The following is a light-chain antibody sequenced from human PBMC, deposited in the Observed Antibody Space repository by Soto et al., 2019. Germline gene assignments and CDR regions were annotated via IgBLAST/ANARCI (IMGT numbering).Light chain of an antibody. CDR2: AAS. V-gene: IGKV1-27*01. CDR3: QKYNSAPYT. J-gene: IGKJ2*01. Sequence: DIQMTQSPSSLSASVGDRVTITCRASQDISNYLAWYQQKPGKVPTLLIFAASTLHSGVPSRCSGSGSVTAFTLTISSLQTEDVATYFCQKYNSAPYTFGQGTKLEIK. CDR1: QDISNY.